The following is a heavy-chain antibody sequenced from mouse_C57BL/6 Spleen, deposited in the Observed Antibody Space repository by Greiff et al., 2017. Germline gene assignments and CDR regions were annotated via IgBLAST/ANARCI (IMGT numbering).Heavy chain of an antibody. J-gene: IGHJ2*01. D-gene: IGHD3-2*01. CDR2: IYPGSGNT. CDR3: AGDSFDY. Sequence: LVESGAELVRPGASVKLSCKASGYTFTDYYINWVKQRPGQRLEWIARIYPGSGNTYYNEKFKGKATLTAEKSSSTAYMQLSSLTSEDSAVYFCAGDSFDYWGQGTTLTVSS. CDR1: GYTFTDYY. V-gene: IGHV1-76*01.